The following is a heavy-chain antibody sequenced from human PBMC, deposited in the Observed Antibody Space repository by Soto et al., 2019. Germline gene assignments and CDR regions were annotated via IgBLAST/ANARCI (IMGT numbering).Heavy chain of an antibody. CDR3: ARIYGDYVVYWYFDL. J-gene: IGHJ2*01. CDR1: GYTFTSYG. CDR2: ISAYNGNT. V-gene: IGHV1-18*01. Sequence: GASVKVSCKASGYTFTSYGISWVRQAPGQGLEWMGWISAYNGNTKYAQKLQGRVTMTTDTSTSTAYMELRSLRSDDTAVYYCARIYGDYVVYWYFDLWGRGTLVTVSS. D-gene: IGHD4-17*01.